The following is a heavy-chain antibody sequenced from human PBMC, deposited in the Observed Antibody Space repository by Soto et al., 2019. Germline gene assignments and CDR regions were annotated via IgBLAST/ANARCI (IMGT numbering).Heavy chain of an antibody. CDR3: ARETPYSSSWDNYYYYGMDV. CDR1: GFTVSSNY. V-gene: IGHV3-66*01. CDR2: IYSGGST. J-gene: IGHJ6*02. Sequence: EVQLVESGGGLVQPGGSLRLSCAASGFTVSSNYMSWVRQAPGKGLEWVSVIYSGGSTYYADSVKGRFTISRDNSKNTPYLQMNSLRAEDTAVYYCARETPYSSSWDNYYYYGMDVWGQGTTVTVSS. D-gene: IGHD6-13*01.